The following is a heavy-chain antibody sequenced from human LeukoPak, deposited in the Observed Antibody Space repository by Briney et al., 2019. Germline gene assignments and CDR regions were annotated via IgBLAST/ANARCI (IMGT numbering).Heavy chain of an antibody. CDR2: IYPGDSDT. CDR3: ATRGGGAMRYYFDY. Sequence: GESLKISCAGSGYSFSTYWLGWVRQMPGKGLEWVGLIYPGDSDTRYSPSFQGQVSISADKSSSTAYLQWSSLKASDTAIYYCATRGGGAMRYYFDYWGQGTQVSVSS. J-gene: IGHJ4*02. V-gene: IGHV5-51*01. D-gene: IGHD3-16*01. CDR1: GYSFSTYW.